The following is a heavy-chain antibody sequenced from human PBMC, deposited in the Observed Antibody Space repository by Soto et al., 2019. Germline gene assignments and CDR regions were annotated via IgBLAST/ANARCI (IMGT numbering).Heavy chain of an antibody. CDR1: GNTVPNYA. V-gene: IGHV1-3*01. J-gene: IGHJ4*02. CDR3: ARDDSGFSGSHYIDYFNY. D-gene: IGHD1-26*01. CDR2: INGGNGNT. Sequence: GASVKVSCKASGNTVPNYAIHWVRQAPGQTLEWMGWINGGNGNTYYSEHFQGRVTFTSDTSAGTVYMQLSSLTSEDTAVYYCARDDSGFSGSHYIDYFNYWGQGALVTVSS.